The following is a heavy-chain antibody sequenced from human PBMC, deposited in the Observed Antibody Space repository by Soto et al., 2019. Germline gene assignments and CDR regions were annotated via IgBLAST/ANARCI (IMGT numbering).Heavy chain of an antibody. D-gene: IGHD3-22*01. J-gene: IGHJ4*02. V-gene: IGHV3-30*18. CDR2: ISYDGSNK. CDR1: GFTFSSYG. CDR3: AKEWVYDSSGWSFDY. Sequence: QVQLVESGGGVVQPGRSLRLSCAASGFTFSSYGMHWVRQAPGKGLEWVAVISYDGSNKYYADSVKGRFTISRDNSKNTLYLQMNSLRAEDTAVYYCAKEWVYDSSGWSFDYSGQGTLVTASS.